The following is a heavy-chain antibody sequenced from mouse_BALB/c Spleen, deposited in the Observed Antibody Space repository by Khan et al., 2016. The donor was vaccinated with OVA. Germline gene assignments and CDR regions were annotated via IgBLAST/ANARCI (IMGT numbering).Heavy chain of an antibody. D-gene: IGHD4-1*01. CDR2: ISSGADYT. Sequence: EVELVESGGDLVKPEGSLKLSCAASGFTFSSYSMSWVRQTPDKRLEWVATISSGADYTYYPDSVKGRFTISRDNAKNTLYLQMSSLKSEDTAMYYCASHLTGSFAYWGQGTLVTVSA. CDR3: ASHLTGSFAY. J-gene: IGHJ3*01. V-gene: IGHV5-6*01. CDR1: GFTFSSYS.